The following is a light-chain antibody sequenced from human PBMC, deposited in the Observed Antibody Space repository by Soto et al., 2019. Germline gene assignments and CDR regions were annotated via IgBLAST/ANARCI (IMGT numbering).Light chain of an antibody. CDR2: EVS. Sequence: QSVLTQPASVSGSPGQSITISCTGTSSDVGGYNYVSWYQQHPGKAPKLMIYEVSTRPSGVSNRFSGSKSGNTASLTISGLQAEDEADYYCSSYTTSSTLYVFGIGTKVTVL. CDR1: SSDVGGYNY. V-gene: IGLV2-14*01. CDR3: SSYTTSSTLYV. J-gene: IGLJ1*01.